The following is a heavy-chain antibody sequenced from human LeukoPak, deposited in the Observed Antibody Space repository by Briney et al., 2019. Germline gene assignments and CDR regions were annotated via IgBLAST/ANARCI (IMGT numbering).Heavy chain of an antibody. CDR3: ATDAPYYYGSGTKTDAFDL. CDR2: IKSKISGGTT. Sequence: GGSLRLSCAASGFTFSNAWMYWVRQAPGKGLEWVGRIKSKISGGTTDYAAPVKGRFTISRDDSKNTLYLQMNSLKTEDTAVYYCATDAPYYYGSGTKTDAFDLWGQGTMVTVSS. CDR1: GFTFSNAW. V-gene: IGHV3-15*01. J-gene: IGHJ3*01. D-gene: IGHD3-10*01.